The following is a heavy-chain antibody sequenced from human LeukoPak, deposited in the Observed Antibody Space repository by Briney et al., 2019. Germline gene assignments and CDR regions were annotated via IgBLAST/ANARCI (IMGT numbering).Heavy chain of an antibody. CDR1: GVSIRSNY. Sequence: SETLSLTCTVSGVSIRSNYWSWIRQPPGKGLEWIGYIYYSGSTKYNPSLKSRVTILVDTSRHQFSLKLSSVTAADTAVYYCARDVGVGATNWFDPWGQGTLVTVSS. CDR3: ARDVGVGATNWFDP. J-gene: IGHJ5*02. D-gene: IGHD1-26*01. V-gene: IGHV4-59*01. CDR2: IYYSGST.